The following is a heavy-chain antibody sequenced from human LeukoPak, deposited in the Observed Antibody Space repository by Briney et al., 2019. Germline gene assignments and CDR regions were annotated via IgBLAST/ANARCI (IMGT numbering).Heavy chain of an antibody. Sequence: GGSLRLSCAASGFIFSSYSMNWIRQAPGKGLEWVSFIGTRSDYIYYADSVKGRFTISRDSAKNSLYLQMNSLRAEDTAVYYCARAGFGEAFDYWGQGTLVTVSS. CDR3: ARAGFGEAFDY. D-gene: IGHD3-10*01. CDR1: GFIFSSYS. J-gene: IGHJ4*02. V-gene: IGHV3-21*01. CDR2: IGTRSDYI.